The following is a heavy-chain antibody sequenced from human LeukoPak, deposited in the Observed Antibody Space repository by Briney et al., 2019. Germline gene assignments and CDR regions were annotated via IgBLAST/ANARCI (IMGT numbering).Heavy chain of an antibody. V-gene: IGHV5-51*01. CDR1: GYSLTNYW. J-gene: IGHJ4*02. D-gene: IGHD4-17*01. CDR3: ARLGKYGDYGGFDY. CDR2: IFPGDSET. Sequence: GESLKISCKASGYSLTNYWIAWVRQMPGKGLEWMGIIFPGDSETGYSPSFQGQVTISAEKSISTAYLQWSSLRASDTAMYYCARLGKYGDYGGFDYWGQGTLVTVSS.